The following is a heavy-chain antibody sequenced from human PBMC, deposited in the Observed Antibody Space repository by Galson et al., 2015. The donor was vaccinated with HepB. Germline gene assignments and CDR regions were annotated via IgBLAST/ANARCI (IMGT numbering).Heavy chain of an antibody. CDR3: ARVARYSSGWYPIYWW. J-gene: IGHJ4*02. CDR1: GYTFTGYY. V-gene: IGHV1-2*02. CDR2: INPNSGGT. Sequence: SVKVSCKASGYTFTGYYMHWVRQAPGQGLEWMGWINPNSGGTNYAQKFQGRVTMTRDTSISTAYMELSRLRSDDTAVYYCARVARYSSGWYPIYWWWGQGTLVTVSS. D-gene: IGHD6-19*01.